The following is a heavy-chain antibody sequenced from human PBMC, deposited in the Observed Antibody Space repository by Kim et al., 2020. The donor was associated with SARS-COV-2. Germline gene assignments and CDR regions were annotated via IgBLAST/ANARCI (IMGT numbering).Heavy chain of an antibody. CDR3: AKVDTSLVFYDH. D-gene: IGHD5-18*01. V-gene: IGHV3-23*01. J-gene: IGHJ4*02. CDR1: GFTFSNYG. Sequence: GGFLRLSCAASGFTFSNYGMNWVRQAPGKGLQWVSAISGDSTYIYYADSVKGRFTISRDNSKNTLYLQMNSLRSEDTAMYFCAKVDTSLVFYDHWGQGTLVTVSS. CDR2: ISGDSTYI.